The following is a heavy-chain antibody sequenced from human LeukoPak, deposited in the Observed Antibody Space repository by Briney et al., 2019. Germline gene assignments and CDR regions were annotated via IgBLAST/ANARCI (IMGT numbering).Heavy chain of an antibody. CDR3: AKSGGYCSGGSCYGNWFDP. D-gene: IGHD2-15*01. V-gene: IGHV3-23*01. CDR1: GFTFSSYV. J-gene: IGHJ5*02. CDR2: ISGSGGST. Sequence: GGSLRLSCAASGFTFSSYVMSWVRQAPGKGLEWVSAISGSGGSTYYADSVKGRFTISRDNSKNTLYLQMNSLRAEDTAVYYCAKSGGYCSGGSCYGNWFDPWGQGTLVTVSS.